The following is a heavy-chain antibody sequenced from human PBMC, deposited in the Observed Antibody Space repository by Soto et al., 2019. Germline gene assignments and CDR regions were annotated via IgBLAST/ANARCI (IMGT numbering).Heavy chain of an antibody. CDR1: GGSFSGYY. J-gene: IGHJ4*02. D-gene: IGHD6-19*01. Sequence: QVQLQQWGAGLLKPSETLSLTCAVYGGSFSGYYWSWIRQPPGKGLEWIGEINRSGSTNYNPSLKSRVTISVDTSKNQFSLKLSSVTAADTAVYYCARGLAVLHWGQGTLVTVSS. CDR3: ARGLAVLH. V-gene: IGHV4-34*01. CDR2: INRSGST.